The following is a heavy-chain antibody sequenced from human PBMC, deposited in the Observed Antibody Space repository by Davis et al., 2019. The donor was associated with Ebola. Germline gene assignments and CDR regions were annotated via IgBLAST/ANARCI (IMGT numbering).Heavy chain of an antibody. CDR1: GFTFNNAW. CDR2: IKSKADGGTT. J-gene: IGHJ3*02. Sequence: GGSLRLSCAASGFTFNNAWMSWVRQAPGKGLEWVGHIKSKADGGTTDYAAPVKGRFTISRDDSKNTLYLQMNSLRAEDTAVYYCAKDTCRVVAAICAFDIWGQGTMVTVSS. D-gene: IGHD2-15*01. CDR3: AKDTCRVVAAICAFDI. V-gene: IGHV3-15*01.